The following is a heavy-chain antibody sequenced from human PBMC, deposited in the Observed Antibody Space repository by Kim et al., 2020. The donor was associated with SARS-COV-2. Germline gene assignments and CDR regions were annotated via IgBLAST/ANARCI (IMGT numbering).Heavy chain of an antibody. Sequence: GGSLRLSCAASGLTFSNYWMHWVRQTPGMGLMWVSRISRDGSDTRYADSVKGRFTISRDNAKNTVYLQMNSLRAEDTAVYYCTTELSRGHSWGQVTLVTV. CDR1: GLTFSNYW. CDR2: ISRDGSDT. V-gene: IGHV3-74*01. CDR3: TTELSRGHS. J-gene: IGHJ4*02. D-gene: IGHD3-10*01.